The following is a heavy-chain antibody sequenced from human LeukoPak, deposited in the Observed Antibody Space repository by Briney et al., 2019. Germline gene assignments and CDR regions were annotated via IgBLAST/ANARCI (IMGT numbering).Heavy chain of an antibody. V-gene: IGHV3-23*01. D-gene: IGHD6-6*01. Sequence: PGGSLRLSCAASGFTFSSYWMSWVRQAPGKGLEWVSGIGGSGGSTYYADSVKGRFTISRDNSKNTLFLQMNSLRAEDTAVYYCAEGGYTSSSGDFDYWGQGTLVTVSS. CDR1: GFTFSSYW. CDR2: IGGSGGST. CDR3: AEGGYTSSSGDFDY. J-gene: IGHJ4*02.